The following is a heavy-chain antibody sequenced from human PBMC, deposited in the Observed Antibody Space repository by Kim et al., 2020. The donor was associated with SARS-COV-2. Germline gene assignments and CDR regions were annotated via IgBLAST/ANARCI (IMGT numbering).Heavy chain of an antibody. V-gene: IGHV1-69*01. D-gene: IGHD3-22*01. Sequence: KFQARVTITADESTSTAYMELSSLRSEDTAVYYCASPYYYDSSGYPSFDYWGQGTLVTVSS. CDR3: ASPYYYDSSGYPSFDY. J-gene: IGHJ4*02.